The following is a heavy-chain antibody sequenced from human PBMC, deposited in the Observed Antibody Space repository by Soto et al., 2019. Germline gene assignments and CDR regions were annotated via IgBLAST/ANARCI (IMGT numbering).Heavy chain of an antibody. CDR1: GYTFSSYA. CDR3: AGGGLGGARALDS. V-gene: IGHV1-18*03. Sequence: QVQLVQSGAEVKNPGASVKVSCKASGYTFSSYAISWVRQAPGQGLEWMGCISTYNANTNYAQNLQGRVTMTTDTAISTAYMDPRSLRSDNLAVYDCAGGGLGGARALDSWGQGELVTVSS. J-gene: IGHJ3*02. D-gene: IGHD3-16*01. CDR2: ISTYNANT.